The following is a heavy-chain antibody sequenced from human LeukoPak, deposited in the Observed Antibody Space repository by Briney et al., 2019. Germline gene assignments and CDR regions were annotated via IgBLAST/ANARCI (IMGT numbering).Heavy chain of an antibody. Sequence: SETLSLTCAVYGVSFSGYYWSWIRQPPGKGLEWIGEINHSGSTNYNPSLKSRVTISVDTSKNQFSLKLSSVTAADTAVYYCARVRELLPDYWGQGTLVTVSS. CDR1: GVSFSGYY. V-gene: IGHV4-34*01. CDR3: ARVRELLPDY. J-gene: IGHJ4*02. CDR2: INHSGST. D-gene: IGHD1-26*01.